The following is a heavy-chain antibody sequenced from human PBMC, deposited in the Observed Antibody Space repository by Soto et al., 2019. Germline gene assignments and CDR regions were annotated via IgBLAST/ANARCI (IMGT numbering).Heavy chain of an antibody. CDR1: GFSLTTSGVG. J-gene: IGHJ5*02. D-gene: IGHD3-22*01. CDR3: ARNPKSRTYYRLGFWSAP. Sequence: QITLKESGPALVKHTQTLTLTCTFSGFSLTTSGVGVAWIRQPPGKALEWLAIIFWDDDKRYSPSLQTRLTLTRATSKNRVVLTMTSLSPVKTAKYSCARNPKSRTYYRLGFWSAPWGKGTLFTFS. CDR2: IFWDDDK. V-gene: IGHV2-5*02.